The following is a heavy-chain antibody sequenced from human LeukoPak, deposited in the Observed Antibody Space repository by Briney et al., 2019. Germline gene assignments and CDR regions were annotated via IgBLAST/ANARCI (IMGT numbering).Heavy chain of an antibody. J-gene: IGHJ5*02. CDR1: GGTFSSYA. CDR3: ARAEVVTIFGVVIKYNWFDP. CDR2: IIPIFGTA. V-gene: IGHV1-69*05. D-gene: IGHD3-3*01. Sequence: SVKVSCKASGGTFSSYAISWVRQAPGQGLEWMGRIIPIFGTANYAQKFQGRVTITTDESTSTAYMELSSLRSEDTAVYYCARAEVVTIFGVVIKYNWFDPWGQGTLVTVSS.